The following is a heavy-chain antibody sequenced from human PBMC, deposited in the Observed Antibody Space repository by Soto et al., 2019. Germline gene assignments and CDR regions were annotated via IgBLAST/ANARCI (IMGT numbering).Heavy chain of an antibody. CDR1: GFTFGNYW. CDR3: ARGWAALDY. J-gene: IGHJ4*02. CDR2: MKEDGGEI. Sequence: GSLILSCAASGFTFGNYWMTWVRQAPGKGLEWVAYMKEDGGEIYYLDSVKGRFTISRDNAKNSLYLQMNSLRDEDTAVYFCARGWAALDYWGQGSLVTVSS. V-gene: IGHV3-7*01. D-gene: IGHD2-15*01.